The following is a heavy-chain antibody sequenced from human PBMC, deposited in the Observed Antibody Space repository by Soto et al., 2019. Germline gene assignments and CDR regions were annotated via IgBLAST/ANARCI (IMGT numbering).Heavy chain of an antibody. J-gene: IGHJ4*02. CDR3: ARDPWAADY. D-gene: IGHD3-16*01. Sequence: PGGSLRLSCAASGFTVSTKYMSWVRQAPGKGLEWVSVIYSGGSTFYADSVRGRFTISRDNSKNTVNLQMNGLGAEDTAVYYCARDPWAADYWGQGTLVTVSS. CDR2: IYSGGST. V-gene: IGHV3-66*01. CDR1: GFTVSTKY.